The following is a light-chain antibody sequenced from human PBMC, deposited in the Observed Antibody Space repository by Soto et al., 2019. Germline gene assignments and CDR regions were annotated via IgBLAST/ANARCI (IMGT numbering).Light chain of an antibody. CDR2: EVA. CDR1: SSDVGGYNF. V-gene: IGLV2-14*03. Sequence: QSALTQTASVSGSPGQSITMSCTGTSSDVGGYNFVSWYQQHPGKAPKLIVHEVANRLSGVSGRFSGSKSGNTAFLTISGLQAEDEAVSYCCSHSSSITWMFGGGTKLTVL. J-gene: IGLJ3*02. CDR3: CSHSSSITWM.